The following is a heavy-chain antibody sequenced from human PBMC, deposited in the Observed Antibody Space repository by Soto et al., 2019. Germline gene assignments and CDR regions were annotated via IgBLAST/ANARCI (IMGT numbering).Heavy chain of an antibody. Sequence: PSETLCLTCTVSGGDIISYYCSWIRQHPGNGLEWIGYIYYSGSTNYNPSLKSRVTISVDTSKNQFSLKLSSVTAADTAVYYCARVRGYSYGYVFVGWFDPWGQGALVTVSS. CDR2: IYYSGST. V-gene: IGHV4-59*01. CDR1: GGDIISYY. D-gene: IGHD5-18*01. J-gene: IGHJ5*02. CDR3: ARVRGYSYGYVFVGWFDP.